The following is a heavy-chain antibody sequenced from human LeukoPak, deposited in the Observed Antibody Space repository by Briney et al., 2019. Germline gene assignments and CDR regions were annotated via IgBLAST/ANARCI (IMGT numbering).Heavy chain of an antibody. Sequence: ASVKVSCKASGYTFTGYYMHWVRQAPGQGLEWMGWINPNSGGTNYAQKFQGRVSMTRDTSISTAYMELSRLRSDDTVVYYCARPRTSSSWYLYYFDYWGQGTLVTVSS. CDR2: INPNSGGT. V-gene: IGHV1-2*02. J-gene: IGHJ4*02. CDR3: ARPRTSSSWYLYYFDY. CDR1: GYTFTGYY. D-gene: IGHD6-13*01.